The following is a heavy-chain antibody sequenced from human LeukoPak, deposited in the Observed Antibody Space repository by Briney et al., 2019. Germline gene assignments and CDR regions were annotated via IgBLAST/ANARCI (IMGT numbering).Heavy chain of an antibody. J-gene: IGHJ4*02. CDR3: ARGRSDYGDSEYYFDY. CDR2: IYRSGST. V-gene: IGHV4-4*02. Sequence: SETLSLTCTVSGASISSSSWWSWVRQPPGKGLEWIGEIYRSGSTNYNPSLKSRVTISVDKSKNQFSLKLTSVTAADTAVYYCARGRSDYGDSEYYFDYWGQGTLVTVSS. D-gene: IGHD4-17*01. CDR1: GASISSSSW.